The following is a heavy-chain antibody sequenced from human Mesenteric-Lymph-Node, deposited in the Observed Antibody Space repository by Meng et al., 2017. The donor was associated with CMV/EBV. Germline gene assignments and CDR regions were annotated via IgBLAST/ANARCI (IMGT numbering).Heavy chain of an antibody. CDR3: ARLNCSSTSCYVNWFDP. Sequence: GESLKISCKASGYTFTGYYMHWVRQAPGQGLEWMGWINPNSGGTNYAQKFQGRVTMTRDTSISTAYMELSRLRSDDTAVYYCARLNCSSTSCYVNWFDPWGQGTLVTVSS. J-gene: IGHJ5*02. CDR1: GYTFTGYY. D-gene: IGHD2-2*01. V-gene: IGHV1-2*02. CDR2: INPNSGGT.